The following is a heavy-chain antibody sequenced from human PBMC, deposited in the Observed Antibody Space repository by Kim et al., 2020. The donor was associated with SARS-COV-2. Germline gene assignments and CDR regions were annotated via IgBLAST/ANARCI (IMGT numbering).Heavy chain of an antibody. V-gene: IGHV3-74*01. CDR2: INSDASST. D-gene: IGHD3-16*01. Sequence: GGSLRLSCAASGFTFSSYWMHWVRQDPGRGLVWVSCINSDASSTVYADSVKGRFTTSRDNAKNTLFLQMNSLRAEDTAVYYCTRSGDYGWGSYEHGMDVCGQGSTVSVYS. CDR1: GFTFSSYW. CDR3: TRSGDYGWGSYEHGMDV. J-gene: IGHJ6*02.